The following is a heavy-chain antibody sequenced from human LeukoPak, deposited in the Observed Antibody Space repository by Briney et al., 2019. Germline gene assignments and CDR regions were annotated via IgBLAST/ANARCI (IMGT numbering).Heavy chain of an antibody. V-gene: IGHV1-18*01. Sequence: ASVKVSCKASGYTFTNYGISWGRQAPGQGLEWMGWVSTNSDIRTYAQTLQGRFTMTTDTATTTAYMELNNLTFDDTAVYYCARDWDAMNNCFDPWGQGTPVTVSS. CDR3: ARDWDAMNNCFDP. J-gene: IGHJ5*02. CDR2: VSTNSDIR. CDR1: GYTFTNYG. D-gene: IGHD1-26*01.